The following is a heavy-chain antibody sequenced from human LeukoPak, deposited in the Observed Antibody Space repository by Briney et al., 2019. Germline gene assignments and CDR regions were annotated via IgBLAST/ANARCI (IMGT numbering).Heavy chain of an antibody. V-gene: IGHV4-59*12. Sequence: SETLSLTCTVSGGSISSYYWNWIRQPPGKGLEWIGYIYYSGSTNYNPSLKSRVTISVDTSKTHFSLKLSSVTAADTAVYYCAREDSYYYYYYGMDVWGQGTTVTVSS. CDR2: IYYSGST. CDR3: AREDSYYYYYYGMDV. J-gene: IGHJ6*02. CDR1: GGSISSYY.